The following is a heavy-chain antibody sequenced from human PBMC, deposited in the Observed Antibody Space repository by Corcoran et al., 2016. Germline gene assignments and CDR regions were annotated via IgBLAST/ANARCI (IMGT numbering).Heavy chain of an antibody. CDR2: IIPIFGTA. Sequence: VQLVQSGAEVKKPGSSVKVSCKASGGTFSSYAISWVRQAPGQGLEWMGGIIPIFGTANYAQKFEGRVTITADESTSTAYMELSSLRSEDTAVYYCARDRGGSYSLSPEVFYYSMDVWGQGTTVTVSS. D-gene: IGHD1-26*01. CDR1: GGTFSSYA. J-gene: IGHJ6*02. CDR3: ARDRGGSYSLSPEVFYYSMDV. V-gene: IGHV1-69*01.